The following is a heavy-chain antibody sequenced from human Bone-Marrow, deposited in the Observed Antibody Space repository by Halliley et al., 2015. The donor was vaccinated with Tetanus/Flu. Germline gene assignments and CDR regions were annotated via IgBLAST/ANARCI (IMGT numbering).Heavy chain of an antibody. CDR1: GFNFGDYA. Sequence: AASGFNFGDYAMHWVRQAPGKGLEWVSGISRNSGDIGYADSAKGRFTISRDNAKNSLYLQMNSLRAEDTALYYCAKDMGEYSYWIWGQGTLVTVSS. J-gene: IGHJ4*02. CDR2: ISRNSGDI. V-gene: IGHV3-9*01. D-gene: IGHD3-10*01. CDR3: AKDMGEYSYWI.